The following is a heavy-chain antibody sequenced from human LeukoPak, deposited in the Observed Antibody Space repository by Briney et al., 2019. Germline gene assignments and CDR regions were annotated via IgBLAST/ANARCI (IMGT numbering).Heavy chain of an antibody. CDR2: IYYSGST. CDR3: ARGDYAFDY. V-gene: IGHV4-59*01. Sequence: SETLSLTCTVSGDSISSYYCSWIRQPPGKGLEWLGYIYYSGSTNYNPSLKIRVTISVDTSKNQFSLKLSSVTAADTAVYYCARGDYAFDYWGQGTLVTVSS. J-gene: IGHJ4*02. D-gene: IGHD4-17*01. CDR1: GDSISSYY.